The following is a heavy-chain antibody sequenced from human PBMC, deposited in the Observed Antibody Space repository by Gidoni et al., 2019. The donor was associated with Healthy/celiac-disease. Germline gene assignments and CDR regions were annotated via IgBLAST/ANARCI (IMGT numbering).Heavy chain of an antibody. Sequence: EVQLLESGGGLVQPGGSLRLSCAASGFTFSSYAMSWVRQAPGKGLEWGSAISGSCGSTYYADSVKGRFTISRDNSKNTLYLQMNSLRAEDTAVYYCACAQEYYDILTGYYNYYYYYGMDVWGQGTTVTVSS. CDR1: GFTFSSYA. J-gene: IGHJ6*02. CDR2: ISGSCGST. D-gene: IGHD3-9*01. CDR3: ACAQEYYDILTGYYNYYYYYGMDV. V-gene: IGHV3-23*01.